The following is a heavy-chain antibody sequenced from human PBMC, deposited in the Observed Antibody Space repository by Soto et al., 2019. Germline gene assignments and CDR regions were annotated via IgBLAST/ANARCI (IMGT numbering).Heavy chain of an antibody. CDR1: GGSISSYY. D-gene: IGHD5-18*01. CDR2: IYYSGST. Sequence: SETLSLTCTVSGGSISSYYWSWIRQPPGKGLEWIGYIYYSGSTNYNPSLKSRVTISVDTSKNQFSLKLSSVTAADTAVYYCARGAGYSYAPDPYFDYWGQGTLVTVSS. J-gene: IGHJ4*02. V-gene: IGHV4-59*01. CDR3: ARGAGYSYAPDPYFDY.